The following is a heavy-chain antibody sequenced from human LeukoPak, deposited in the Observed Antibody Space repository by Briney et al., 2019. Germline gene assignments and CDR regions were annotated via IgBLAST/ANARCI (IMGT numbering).Heavy chain of an antibody. CDR1: GFTFTNYW. Sequence: LPGGSLRLSCAASGFTFTNYWMTWVRQAPGKRLEWLADIKPDETEKYYIDSVKGRFTISRDNSKSTLYLQMNSLRVEDTAVYYCVSGNSGYYGRFDPWGQGTLVTVSS. J-gene: IGHJ5*02. V-gene: IGHV3-7*01. CDR3: VSGNSGYYGRFDP. CDR2: IKPDETEK. D-gene: IGHD3-22*01.